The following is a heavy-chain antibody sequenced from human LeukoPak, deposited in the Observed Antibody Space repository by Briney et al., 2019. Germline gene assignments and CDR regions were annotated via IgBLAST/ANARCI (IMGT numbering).Heavy chain of an antibody. D-gene: IGHD5-24*01. CDR1: GYTFTSYA. J-gene: IGHJ4*02. CDR3: ARDQVEMATIKDFDY. V-gene: IGHV7-4-1*02. Sequence: GASVKVSCKASGYTFTSYAMNWVRQAPGQGLEWMGWINTNTGNPTYAQGFTGRFVFSLDTSVSTAYLQISSLKAEDTAVYYCARDQVEMATIKDFDYWGQGTLVTVSS. CDR2: INTNTGNP.